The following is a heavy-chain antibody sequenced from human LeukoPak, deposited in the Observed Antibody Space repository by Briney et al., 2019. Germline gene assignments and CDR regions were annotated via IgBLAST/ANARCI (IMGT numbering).Heavy chain of an antibody. Sequence: ASVKVSCKASGYTFTGYYMHWVRHAPGQGLEWMGWINPKSGGTNYAQKFQGRVTMTRDTSISTAYMELSRLRSDDPAVYYRARDLRYYGSGSFYYFDYCGQRTLVTVSS. CDR2: INPKSGGT. V-gene: IGHV1-2*02. CDR1: GYTFTGYY. J-gene: IGHJ4*02. D-gene: IGHD3-10*01. CDR3: ARDLRYYGSGSFYYFDY.